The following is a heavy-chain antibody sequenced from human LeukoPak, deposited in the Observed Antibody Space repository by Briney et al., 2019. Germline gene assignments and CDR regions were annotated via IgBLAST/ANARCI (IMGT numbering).Heavy chain of an antibody. CDR2: IYYSGST. D-gene: IGHD4-17*01. CDR1: GGSISSGDYY. Sequence: SQTLSLTCTVSGGSISSGDYYWSWIRQPPGKGLEWIGYIYYSGSTYYNPSLKSRVTISADTSKNQFSLKLSSVTAADTAVYYCARGSTTVTTWAFDIWGQGTMVTVSS. CDR3: ARGSTTVTTWAFDI. V-gene: IGHV4-30-4*01. J-gene: IGHJ3*02.